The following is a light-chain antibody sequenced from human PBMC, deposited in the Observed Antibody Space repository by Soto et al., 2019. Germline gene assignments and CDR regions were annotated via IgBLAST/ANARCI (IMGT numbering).Light chain of an antibody. Sequence: QSVLTQPPSVSAAPGQRVTISCTGSSSNIGAGYEAHWYQQAPGTAPKLLIYENNNRPSGVPDRFSGSKSGTSASLAITGLQAEDEAEYYCQSYDSSLSGYVFGTGTKVTVL. V-gene: IGLV1-40*01. J-gene: IGLJ1*01. CDR2: ENN. CDR3: QSYDSSLSGYV. CDR1: SSNIGAGYE.